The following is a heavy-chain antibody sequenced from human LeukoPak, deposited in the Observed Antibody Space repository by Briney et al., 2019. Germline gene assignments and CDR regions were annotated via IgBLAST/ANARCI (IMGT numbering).Heavy chain of an antibody. Sequence: SETLSLTCTVSGGSISGYYWNWIRQPAGKGLEWIGRVYRSGNTNYNPSLQSRVTMSVDTSKNQISLRLRSVTAADTAVYYCARDDFEYSVHYGMDVWGQGTAVTVSS. CDR2: VYRSGNT. V-gene: IGHV4-4*07. J-gene: IGHJ6*02. CDR3: ARDDFEYSVHYGMDV. D-gene: IGHD3-9*01. CDR1: GGSISGYY.